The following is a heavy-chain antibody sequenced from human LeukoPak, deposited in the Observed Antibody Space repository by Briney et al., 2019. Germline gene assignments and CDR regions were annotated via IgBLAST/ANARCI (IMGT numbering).Heavy chain of an antibody. D-gene: IGHD2-15*01. J-gene: IGHJ5*02. CDR3: ASLCSGGSCYLESGWLDP. Sequence: PSETLSLTCAVSGYSISSGYYWGWIRQPPGKGLEWIGTIYHSGSTYYNPSLKSRVTISVDTPKNQFSLKLNSVTAADTAVYYCASLCSGGSCYLESGWLDPWGQGTLVTVSS. CDR2: IYHSGST. V-gene: IGHV4-38-2*01. CDR1: GYSISSGYY.